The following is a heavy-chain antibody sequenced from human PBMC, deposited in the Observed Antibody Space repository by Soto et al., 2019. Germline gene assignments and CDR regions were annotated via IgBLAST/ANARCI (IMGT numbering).Heavy chain of an antibody. Sequence: SETLSLTCTVSGGSISSYYWSWIRQPPGKGLEWIGYIYYSGSTNYNPSLKSRVTISVDTSKNQFSLKLSSVTAADTAVYYCARGDPGDSSGYYYQYYYYYYGMDVWGQGTTVTVSS. CDR3: ARGDPGDSSGYYYQYYYYYYGMDV. D-gene: IGHD3-22*01. CDR1: GGSISSYY. CDR2: IYYSGST. J-gene: IGHJ6*02. V-gene: IGHV4-59*01.